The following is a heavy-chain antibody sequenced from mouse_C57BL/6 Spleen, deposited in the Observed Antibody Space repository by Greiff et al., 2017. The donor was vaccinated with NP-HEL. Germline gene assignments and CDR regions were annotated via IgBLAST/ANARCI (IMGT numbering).Heavy chain of an antibody. Sequence: QVQLQQPGAELVKPGASVKLSCKASGYTFTSYWMHWVKQRPGQGLEWIGMIHPNSGSTNYNEKFKSKAKMTVDKSSSTAYMQLSSLTSEDSAVYYCARELRLYFDYWGQGTTLTVSS. D-gene: IGHD3-2*02. CDR3: ARELRLYFDY. CDR2: IHPNSGST. V-gene: IGHV1-64*01. J-gene: IGHJ2*01. CDR1: GYTFTSYW.